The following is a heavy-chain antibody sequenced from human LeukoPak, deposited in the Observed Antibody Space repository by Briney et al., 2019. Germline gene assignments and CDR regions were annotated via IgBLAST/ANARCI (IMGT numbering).Heavy chain of an antibody. J-gene: IGHJ4*02. Sequence: SETLSLTCTVSGGSISSYYWSWIRQPPGKGLEWIGYIYYSGSTNYNPSLKSRVTVSVDTSKNQFSLKLSSVTAADTAVYYCARIITGYSYGQGYFDYWGQGTLVTVSS. V-gene: IGHV4-59*01. CDR3: ARIITGYSYGQGYFDY. D-gene: IGHD5-18*01. CDR1: GGSISSYY. CDR2: IYYSGST.